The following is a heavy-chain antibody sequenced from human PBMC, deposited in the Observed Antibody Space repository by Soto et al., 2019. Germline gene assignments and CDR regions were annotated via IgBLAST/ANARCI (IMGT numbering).Heavy chain of an antibody. J-gene: IGHJ5*02. CDR2: VSGYNRNT. CDR1: GYNFPSYG. CDR3: ARVVPGAEAWFGP. Sequence: ASVKVSCKAFGYNFPSYGITWVRQAPGQRLEWMGWVSGYNRNTNYAQKFQDRVTMTTDTSTSTAYMELRSLRSDDTAVYYCARVVPGAEAWFGPWGQGTLVTVSS. D-gene: IGHD2-2*01. V-gene: IGHV1-18*01.